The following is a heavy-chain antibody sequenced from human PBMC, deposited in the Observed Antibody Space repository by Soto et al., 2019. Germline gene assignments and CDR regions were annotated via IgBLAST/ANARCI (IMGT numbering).Heavy chain of an antibody. CDR1: GASISYGGFS. Sequence: ASETLSLTCTVSGASISYGGFSWSRIRQSPGKGLEWIGYISHLENTYLHPSFKSRLTMSIDRTRNQFSLKLSSVTAADMAVYYCARGGGYDSFDYWGQGVLVTVSS. V-gene: IGHV4-30-2*06. CDR2: ISHLENT. D-gene: IGHD5-12*01. CDR3: ARGGGYDSFDY. J-gene: IGHJ4*02.